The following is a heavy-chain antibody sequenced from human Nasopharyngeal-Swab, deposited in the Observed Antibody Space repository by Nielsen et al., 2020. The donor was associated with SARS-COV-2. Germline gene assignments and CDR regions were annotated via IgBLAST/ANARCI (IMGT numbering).Heavy chain of an antibody. J-gene: IGHJ4*02. V-gene: IGHV4-39*01. CDR3: ARTQSAYYYGSGPYYFDY. CDR2: IYYSGST. D-gene: IGHD3-10*01. Sequence: SETLSLTCTVSGGSLSSSSYYWGWIRQPPGKGLEWIGSIYYSGSTYYNPSLKSRVTISVDTSKNQFSLKLSSVTAADTAVYYCARTQSAYYYGSGPYYFDYWGQGTLVTVSS. CDR1: GGSLSSSSYY.